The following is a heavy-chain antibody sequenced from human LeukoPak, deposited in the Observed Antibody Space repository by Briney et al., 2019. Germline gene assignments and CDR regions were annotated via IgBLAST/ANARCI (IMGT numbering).Heavy chain of an antibody. D-gene: IGHD2-21*01. CDR1: GFTFSSYW. Sequence: GGTLRLSCAASGFTFSSYWMSSVPQAPGKGLEWVADIKQDGSEKYYVDSVKGRFTISRDNAKNSPYLQMNSLRAEDTAVYYCAREDTAYYYFDYWGQGTLVTVSS. J-gene: IGHJ4*02. CDR2: IKQDGSEK. CDR3: AREDTAYYYFDY. V-gene: IGHV3-7*03.